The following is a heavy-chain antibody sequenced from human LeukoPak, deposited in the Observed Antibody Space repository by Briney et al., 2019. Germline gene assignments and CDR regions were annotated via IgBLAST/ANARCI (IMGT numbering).Heavy chain of an antibody. D-gene: IGHD3-22*01. J-gene: IGHJ4*02. CDR3: AKDYYYDSSGFDY. CDR2: ISGRGDST. CDR1: GFTFSSYG. V-gene: IGHV3-23*01. Sequence: GGSLRLSCAASGFTFSSYGMSWVRQAPGKGLEWVSAISGRGDSTYYADSVKGRFTISRDNSKNTLYLQMNCLRAEDTAVYYCAKDYYYDSSGFDYWGQGTLVTVSS.